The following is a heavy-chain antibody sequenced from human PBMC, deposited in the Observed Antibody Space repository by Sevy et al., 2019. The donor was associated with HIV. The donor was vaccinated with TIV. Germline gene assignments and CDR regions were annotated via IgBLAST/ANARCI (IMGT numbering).Heavy chain of an antibody. CDR1: GFTFSNYG. J-gene: IGHJ4*02. CDR2: IRYDGSDK. D-gene: IGHD6-13*01. CDR3: AKDLAGPGRRYFDY. V-gene: IGHV3-30*02. Sequence: GGSLRLSCAASGFTFSNYGMHWVRQVPGKGLEWVTFIRYDGSDKYSAPSVKGRFTISRDDSKNTLYLQMDSLRAEDTAIYYCAKDLAGPGRRYFDYWGQGTLVTVSS.